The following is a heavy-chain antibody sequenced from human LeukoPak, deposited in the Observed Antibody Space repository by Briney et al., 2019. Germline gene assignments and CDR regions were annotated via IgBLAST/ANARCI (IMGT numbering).Heavy chain of an antibody. V-gene: IGHV5-51*01. CDR2: IHPGDSDT. D-gene: IGHD3-9*01. CDR3: ARGILTGYYRPAGWFDP. J-gene: IGHJ5*02. Sequence: PGESLKISCKGSGYSFTSYWIGWVRQMPGKGLEWMGIIHPGDSDTRYSPSFQGQVTISADKSISTAYLQWSSLKASDTAMYYCARGILTGYYRPAGWFDPWGQGTLVTVSS. CDR1: GYSFTSYW.